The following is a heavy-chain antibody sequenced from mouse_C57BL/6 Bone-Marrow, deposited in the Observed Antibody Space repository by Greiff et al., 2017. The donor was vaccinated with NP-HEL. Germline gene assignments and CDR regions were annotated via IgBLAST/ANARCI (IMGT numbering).Heavy chain of an antibody. CDR3: AREGYWYFDV. V-gene: IGHV1-82*01. Sequence: VQLQQSGPELVKPGASVKISCKASGYAFSSSWMNWVKLRPGKGLEWIGRIYPGDGDTNYNGKFKGKATLTADKSSSTAYMPLSSLTSEDSAVYFCAREGYWYFDVWGTGTTVTVSS. J-gene: IGHJ1*03. CDR1: GYAFSSSW. CDR2: IYPGDGDT.